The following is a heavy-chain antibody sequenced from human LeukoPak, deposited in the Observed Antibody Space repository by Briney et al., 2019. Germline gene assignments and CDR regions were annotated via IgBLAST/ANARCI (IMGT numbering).Heavy chain of an antibody. CDR3: ARDRVNWNDVGGLFDY. CDR1: GFTVSSNY. J-gene: IGHJ4*02. V-gene: IGHV3-53*01. CDR2: IYSGGST. Sequence: GGSLRLSCAASGFTVSSNYMSWVRQAPGKGLEWVSLIYSGGSTSYADPVKGRFTFSRDNSKNTLYLQMNSLRAEDTAVYYCARDRVNWNDVGGLFDYWGQGTLVTVSS. D-gene: IGHD1-1*01.